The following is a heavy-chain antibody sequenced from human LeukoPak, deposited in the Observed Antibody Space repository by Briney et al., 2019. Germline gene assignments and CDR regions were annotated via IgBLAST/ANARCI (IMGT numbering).Heavy chain of an antibody. J-gene: IGHJ4*02. CDR3: ARGAVL. CDR1: GFTFSRYW. Sequence: GGSLRLSCAASGFTFSRYWMHWVRQAPGKGLVWVSRINGDGSSTSYADSVKGRFTISRDNAKNTLYLQMNSLRAEDTAVYYCARGAVLWGQGTLVTVSS. CDR2: INGDGSST. D-gene: IGHD6-25*01. V-gene: IGHV3-74*01.